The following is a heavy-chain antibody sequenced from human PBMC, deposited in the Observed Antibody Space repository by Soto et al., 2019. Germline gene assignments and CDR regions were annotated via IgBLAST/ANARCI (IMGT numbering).Heavy chain of an antibody. V-gene: IGHV4-39*01. CDR3: ARPMGDLYYGMDV. D-gene: IGHD3-16*01. J-gene: IGHJ6*02. CDR1: GGSISSSSYY. Sequence: SETLSLTCTVSGGSISSSSYYWDWIRQPPGKGLEWIGTISYTGSTYYNPSLKSRVTISLDTPKNQFSLELTSVTAADTAVYYCARPMGDLYYGMDVWGQGATVTVSS. CDR2: ISYTGST.